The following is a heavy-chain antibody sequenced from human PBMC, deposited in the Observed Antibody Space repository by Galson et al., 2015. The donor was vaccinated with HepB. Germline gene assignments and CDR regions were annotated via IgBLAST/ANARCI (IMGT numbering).Heavy chain of an antibody. CDR3: SGSHGAFDI. D-gene: IGHD1-26*01. J-gene: IGHJ3*02. CDR2: IYHSGST. V-gene: IGHV4-30-2*01. Sequence: TLSLTCAVSGGSISSGGYSWSWIRQPPGKGLEWIGYIYHSGSTYYNPSLKSRVTISVDRSKNQFSLKLSSVTAADTAVYYCSGSHGAFDIWGQGTMVTVSS. CDR1: GGSISSGGYS.